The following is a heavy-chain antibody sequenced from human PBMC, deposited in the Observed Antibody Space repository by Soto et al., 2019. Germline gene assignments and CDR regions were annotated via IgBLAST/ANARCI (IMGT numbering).Heavy chain of an antibody. V-gene: IGHV4-59*12. J-gene: IGHJ1*01. Sequence: SETLSLTCTVSGGSISSYYWSWIRQPPGKGLEWIGYIYYSGSTNYNPSLKSRVTISVDTSKNQFSLKLSSVTAADTAVYYCARGRRYQTRSEYFQHWGQGTLVTVSS. CDR1: GGSISSYY. D-gene: IGHD2-2*01. CDR2: IYYSGST. CDR3: ARGRRYQTRSEYFQH.